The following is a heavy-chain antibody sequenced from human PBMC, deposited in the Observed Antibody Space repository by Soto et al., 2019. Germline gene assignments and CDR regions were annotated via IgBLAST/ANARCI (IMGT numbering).Heavy chain of an antibody. D-gene: IGHD2-2*01. CDR1: GFTFSSYS. V-gene: IGHV3-21*01. J-gene: IGHJ4*02. CDR3: ASSKGIRNSPVDY. CDR2: ISSSSSYM. Sequence: NPGGSLRLSCAASGFTFSSYSMNWVRQAPGKGLEWVSSISSSSSYMYYADSVKGRFTISRDNAKNSLYLQMNSLRAEDTAVYYCASSKGIRNSPVDYWGQGTLVTVSS.